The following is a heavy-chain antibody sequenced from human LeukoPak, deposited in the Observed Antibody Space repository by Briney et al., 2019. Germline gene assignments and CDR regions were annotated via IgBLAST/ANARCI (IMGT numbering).Heavy chain of an antibody. Sequence: GGSLRLSCTASGFTFGDYAMSWFRQAPGKGREWVGFIRSKAYGGTTEYAASVKGRFTISRDDSKSIAYLQMNSLKTEDTAVYYCTRDRRYYYDSSGYISLYYYYYMDVWGKGTTVTVSS. CDR2: IRSKAYGGTT. D-gene: IGHD3-22*01. J-gene: IGHJ6*03. V-gene: IGHV3-49*03. CDR3: TRDRRYYYDSSGYISLYYYYYMDV. CDR1: GFTFGDYA.